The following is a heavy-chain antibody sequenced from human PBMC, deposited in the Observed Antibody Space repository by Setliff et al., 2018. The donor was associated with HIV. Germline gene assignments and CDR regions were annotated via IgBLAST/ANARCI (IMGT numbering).Heavy chain of an antibody. D-gene: IGHD3-3*01. CDR3: ARNIDMHYDFWSAYDY. CDR1: GYTFTSHY. CDR2: INVNNDAT. V-gene: IGHV1-2*02. J-gene: IGHJ4*02. Sequence: ASVKVSCKASGYTFTSHYIHWVRQAPGQGLELMGWINVNNDATNYAQKFQGRVSMTRDTSISTAYMELRSLTSDNTAVYYFARNIDMHYDFWSAYDYWGQGALVTAPQ.